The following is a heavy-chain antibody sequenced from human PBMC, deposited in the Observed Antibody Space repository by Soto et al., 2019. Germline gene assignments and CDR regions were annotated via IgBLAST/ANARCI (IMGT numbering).Heavy chain of an antibody. CDR2: IKQDGSEK. CDR3: ARAPSRITTIVVDYYYYGMDV. D-gene: IGHD3-22*01. V-gene: IGHV3-7*04. J-gene: IGHJ6*02. Sequence: PGGSLRLSCAASGFTFSSYWMSWVRQAPGKGLEWVANIKQDGSEKYYVDSVKGRFTISRDNAKNSLYLQMNSLRAEDTAAYYCARAPSRITTIVVDYYYYGMDVWGQGTTVTVSS. CDR1: GFTFSSYW.